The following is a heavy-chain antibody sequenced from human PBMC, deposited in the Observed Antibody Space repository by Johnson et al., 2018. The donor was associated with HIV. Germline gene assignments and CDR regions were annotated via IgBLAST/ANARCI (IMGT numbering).Heavy chain of an antibody. CDR3: AKAYSSGWWALDI. CDR1: GFTFSNYG. V-gene: IGHV3-30*02. Sequence: QMLLVESGGGVVQPGGSLRFSCAAFGFTFSNYGMHWVRKAPGKGLEWVAFIRYDGSNKYYVDSVKGRFTISRDNSKNTLYLQMNSLRAEDTAVYYCAKAYSSGWWALDIWGLGAMVTVSS. D-gene: IGHD6-19*01. CDR2: IRYDGSNK. J-gene: IGHJ3*02.